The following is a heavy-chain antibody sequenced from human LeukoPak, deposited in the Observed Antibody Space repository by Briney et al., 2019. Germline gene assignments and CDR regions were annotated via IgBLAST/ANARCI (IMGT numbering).Heavy chain of an antibody. V-gene: IGHV3-48*04. CDR2: ISSSSSTI. J-gene: IGHJ4*02. Sequence: GGSLRLSCAASGFTFSTYSMNWVRQAPGKGLEWVSYISSSSSTIYYADSVKGRFTISRDNAKNSLYLQMNSLRAEDTAVYYCAKGAGGSGSYYMVDYWGQGTLVTVSS. CDR3: AKGAGGSGSYYMVDY. D-gene: IGHD3-10*01. CDR1: GFTFSTYS.